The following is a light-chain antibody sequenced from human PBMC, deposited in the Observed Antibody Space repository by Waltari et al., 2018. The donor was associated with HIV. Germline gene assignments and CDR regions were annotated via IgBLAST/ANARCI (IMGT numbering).Light chain of an antibody. V-gene: IGKV1-NL1*01. Sequence: DIQMTQSPSSLSASVGDRVTITCRANQGIRNSLAWYQQKPGKAPKLLLYGASTLESGVPSRFSGSGSGTDYTFTISSLQPEDCATYYCRQYYSDTPTFGQGTKLEIK. CDR1: QGIRNS. CDR2: GAS. CDR3: RQYYSDTPT. J-gene: IGKJ2*01.